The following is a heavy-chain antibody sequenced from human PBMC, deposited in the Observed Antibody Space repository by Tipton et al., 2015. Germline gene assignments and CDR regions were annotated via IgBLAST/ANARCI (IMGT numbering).Heavy chain of an antibody. J-gene: IGHJ4*02. Sequence: TLSLTCTVSGGSISRSSYYWGWIRQPPGKGLEWIGSIYYSGSTYYNPSLKSRVTISVDTPKNQFSLKLSSVTAADTAVYYCARHRPYSSSGADYFDYWGQGTLVTVSS. CDR2: IYYSGST. D-gene: IGHD6-6*01. CDR3: ARHRPYSSSGADYFDY. V-gene: IGHV4-39*01. CDR1: GGSISRSSYY.